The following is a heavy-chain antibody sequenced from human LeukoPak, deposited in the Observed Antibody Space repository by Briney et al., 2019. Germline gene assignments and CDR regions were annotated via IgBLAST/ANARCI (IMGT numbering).Heavy chain of an antibody. Sequence: GGALRLSCAASGFTFSNFAMTWVRQAPGKGLEWVSSITGSHGTTYNTDSVKGRLTISRDNSQNTLYLQMNSLRAEDTAVYYCTKDPNGDYVGAFDPWGQGTLVTVSS. J-gene: IGHJ5*02. CDR2: ITGSHGTT. V-gene: IGHV3-23*01. D-gene: IGHD4-17*01. CDR3: TKDPNGDYVGAFDP. CDR1: GFTFSNFA.